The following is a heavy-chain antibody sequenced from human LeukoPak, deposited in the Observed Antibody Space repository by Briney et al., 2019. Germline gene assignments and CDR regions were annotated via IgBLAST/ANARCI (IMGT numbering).Heavy chain of an antibody. CDR1: GFTFSSYA. CDR2: ISGRGGST. D-gene: IGHD6-13*01. Sequence: QPGGSLRLSCAASGFTFSSYAMSWVRQAPGKGLEWVSAISGRGGSTYYADSVKGRFTISRDNSKNTLYLQMNSLRAEDTAVYYCAKVQIAAAADYYYYYGMDVWGQGTTVTVSS. V-gene: IGHV3-23*01. CDR3: AKVQIAAAADYYYYYGMDV. J-gene: IGHJ6*02.